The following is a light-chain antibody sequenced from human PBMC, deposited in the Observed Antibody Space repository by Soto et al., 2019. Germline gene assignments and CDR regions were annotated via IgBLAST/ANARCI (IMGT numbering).Light chain of an antibody. CDR1: QSLLHSNGYNY. CDR3: RQGLQTPLT. CDR2: LGS. V-gene: IGKV2-28*01. Sequence: DIVMTQSPLSLPVTPGEPASISCRSSQSLLHSNGYNYLDWYLQKPVQSPQLLTYLGSNRASGLLDSVSGSGSCTDFTMKINRVEAEDVGVYYCRQGLQTPLTFGGGTKVEIK. J-gene: IGKJ4*01.